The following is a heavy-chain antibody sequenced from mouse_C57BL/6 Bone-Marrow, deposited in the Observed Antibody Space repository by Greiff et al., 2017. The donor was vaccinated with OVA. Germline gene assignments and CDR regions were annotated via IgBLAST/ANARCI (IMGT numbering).Heavy chain of an antibody. V-gene: IGHV1-64*01. CDR3: ARIYYDYVAWFAY. D-gene: IGHD2-4*01. Sequence: QVQLQQPGAELVKPGASVKLSCKASGYTFTSYWMHWVKQRPGQGLEWIGMIHPNSGSTNYNEKFKSKATLTVDKSSSTAYMQLSSLTSEDSAVYYGARIYYDYVAWFAYWGQGTLVTVSA. J-gene: IGHJ3*01. CDR2: IHPNSGST. CDR1: GYTFTSYW.